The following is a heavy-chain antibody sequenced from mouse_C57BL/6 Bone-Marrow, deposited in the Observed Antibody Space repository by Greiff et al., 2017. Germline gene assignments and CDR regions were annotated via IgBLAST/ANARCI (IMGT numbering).Heavy chain of an antibody. Sequence: QVHVKQSGPELVKPGASVKISCKASGYAFSSSWLNWVKQRPGKGLEWIGRIDPGDGDTNSKGKFKGKATLTADKSSSTAYMQLSSLTSEDSSVYFCASWGSGYFAYWCQGTLVTVSA. J-gene: IGHJ3*01. D-gene: IGHD3-2*02. CDR3: ASWGSGYFAY. V-gene: IGHV1-82*01. CDR2: IDPGDGDT. CDR1: GYAFSSSW.